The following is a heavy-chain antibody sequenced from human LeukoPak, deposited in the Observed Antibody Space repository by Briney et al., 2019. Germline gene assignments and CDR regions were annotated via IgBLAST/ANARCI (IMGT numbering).Heavy chain of an antibody. CDR1: GGSISSGSYY. CDR2: IYTSGST. J-gene: IGHJ3*02. D-gene: IGHD3-22*01. CDR3: ARDQDIYDSSGTAPAFDI. Sequence: PSQTLSLTCTVSGGSISSGSYYWSWIRQPAGKGLVWIGRIYTSGSTNYNPSLKSRVAISVDTSKNQFSLKLSSVTAADTAVYYCARDQDIYDSSGTAPAFDIWGQGTMVTVSS. V-gene: IGHV4-61*02.